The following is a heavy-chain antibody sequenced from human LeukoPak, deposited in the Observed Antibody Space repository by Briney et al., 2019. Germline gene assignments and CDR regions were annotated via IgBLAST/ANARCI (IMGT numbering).Heavy chain of an antibody. V-gene: IGHV1-46*01. CDR2: INPSGGST. CDR3: ARETDRFNYYYYGMDV. D-gene: IGHD3-16*01. Sequence: ASVKVSCKASGYTFTSYGISWVRQAPGQGLEWMGIINPSGGSTSYAQKFQGRVTMTRDTSTRVYMELSSLRSEDTAVYYCARETDRFNYYYYGMDVWGQGTTVTVSS. J-gene: IGHJ6*02. CDR1: GYTFTSYG.